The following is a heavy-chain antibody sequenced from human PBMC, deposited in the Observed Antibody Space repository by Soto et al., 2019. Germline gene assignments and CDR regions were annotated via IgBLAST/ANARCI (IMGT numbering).Heavy chain of an antibody. CDR1: GVTFSSYA. J-gene: IGHJ6*02. V-gene: IGHV1-69*06. CDR3: TTDSALQVAGTNGDYLRSDFSCGMDV. D-gene: IGHD2-8*01. CDR2: IIPIFGTG. Sequence: QVQLVQSGSEVKKPGSSVKVSCKASGVTFSSYAISWVRQAPGQGLEWMGGIIPIFGTGNYAQKVQGRVTITADKSTSKAYNELRSLKIENTAVDYLTTDSALQVAGTNGDYLRSDFSCGMDVWGQGTPVTVS.